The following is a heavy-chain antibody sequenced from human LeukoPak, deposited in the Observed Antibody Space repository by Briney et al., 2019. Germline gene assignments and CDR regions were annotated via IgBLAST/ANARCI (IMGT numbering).Heavy chain of an antibody. CDR1: GGSISSYY. CDR2: IYYSGST. Sequence: PSETLSLTCTVSGGSISSYYWSWIRQPPGKGLEWIGYIYYSGSTNYNPSLKSRVTISVDTSKNQFSLKLSSVTAADTAVYYCARGLLEQLVRGGDYYYYYMDVWGKGTTVTVSS. V-gene: IGHV4-59*01. J-gene: IGHJ6*03. CDR3: ARGLLEQLVRGGDYYYYYMDV. D-gene: IGHD6-6*01.